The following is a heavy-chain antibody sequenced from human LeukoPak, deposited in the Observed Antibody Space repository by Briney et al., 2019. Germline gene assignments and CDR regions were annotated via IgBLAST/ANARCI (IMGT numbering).Heavy chain of an antibody. D-gene: IGHD3-3*01. Sequence: ASVKVSCKASEYTFTTYDINWVRQAPGQGLEWMGWINPATGNRGYGQKFQDRVTITSDTSVSTSYMELSSLRSEDTAVYYCVRGGGVRSWPNRWFDPWGQGTLVTISS. J-gene: IGHJ5*02. CDR2: INPATGNR. CDR3: VRGGGVRSWPNRWFDP. CDR1: EYTFTTYD. V-gene: IGHV1-8*01.